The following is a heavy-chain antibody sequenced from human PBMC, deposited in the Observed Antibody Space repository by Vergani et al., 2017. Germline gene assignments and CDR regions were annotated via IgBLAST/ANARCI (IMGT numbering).Heavy chain of an antibody. Sequence: QMQLQESGPGLVKASETLSPTFTPPGDSIISRSYYWGWIRQPPGKGLERLGNINNSGNVDYISSLKSCVTISADTSKNQFSLRLTSVTAADTAVYYCASGKYYSDSTSHFRGRYFDVWGRGTLVTVPS. CDR2: INNSGNV. J-gene: IGHJ2*01. CDR1: GDSIISRSYY. CDR3: ASGKYYSDSTSHFRGRYFDV. D-gene: IGHD3-16*01. V-gene: IGHV4-39*01.